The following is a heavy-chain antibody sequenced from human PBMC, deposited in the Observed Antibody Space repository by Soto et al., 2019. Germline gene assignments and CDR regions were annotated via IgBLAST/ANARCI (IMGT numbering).Heavy chain of an antibody. J-gene: IGHJ4*02. CDR1: GFNLSSYE. CDR3: ARALQQWLVPYFDY. D-gene: IGHD6-19*01. CDR2: ISSSGSTI. Sequence: GFLRLCCAASGFNLSSYEMNWVRQAPGKGLEWVSYISSSGSTIYYADSVKGRFTISRDNAKNSLYLQMNSLRAEDTAVYYCARALQQWLVPYFDYWGQGTLVTVSS. V-gene: IGHV3-48*03.